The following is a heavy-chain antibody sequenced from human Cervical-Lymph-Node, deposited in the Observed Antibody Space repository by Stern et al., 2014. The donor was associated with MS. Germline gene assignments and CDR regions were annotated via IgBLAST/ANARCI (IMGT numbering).Heavy chain of an antibody. Sequence: EVQLVESGGGLVKPGGSLRLSCAASGFTFSSYSMNCVRQAPGKGLEWVSSISSSSSYIYYADSVKGRFTISRDNAKNSLYLQMNSLRAEDTAVYYCARDKVGATFPDEYYYYYGMDVWGQGTTVTVSS. D-gene: IGHD1-26*01. CDR3: ARDKVGATFPDEYYYYYGMDV. J-gene: IGHJ6*02. CDR2: ISSSSSYI. CDR1: GFTFSSYS. V-gene: IGHV3-21*01.